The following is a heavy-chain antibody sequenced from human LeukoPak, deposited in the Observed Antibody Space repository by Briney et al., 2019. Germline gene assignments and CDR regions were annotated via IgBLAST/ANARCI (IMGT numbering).Heavy chain of an antibody. V-gene: IGHV3-21*01. CDR1: GFTFSSYS. CDR2: ISSSSSYI. D-gene: IGHD4-17*01. CDR3: ARGEDGDSGYFDL. J-gene: IGHJ2*01. Sequence: PGGSLRLSCAASGFTFSSYSMNWVRQAPGKGLEWVSSISSSSSYIYYADSVKGRFTISRDNAKNSLYLQMNSLRAEDTAVYYCARGEDGDSGYFDLWGRGTLVTVSS.